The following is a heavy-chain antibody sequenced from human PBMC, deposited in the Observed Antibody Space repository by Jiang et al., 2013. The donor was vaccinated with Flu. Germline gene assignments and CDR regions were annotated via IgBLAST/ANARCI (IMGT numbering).Heavy chain of an antibody. J-gene: IGHJ4*02. CDR2: VHYSGTT. V-gene: IGHV4-59*01. D-gene: IGHD6-6*01. CDR1: GASINSYY. CDR3: ASRGSDSSTFDH. Sequence: SGPGLVKPSETLSLTCTVSGASINSYYWTWIRQPPGKGLEWIGYVHYSGTTNYNPSLKSRVTMSVDSSKNQCSLILTSVTAADTAVYYCASRGSDSSTFDHWGQGALVTVSS.